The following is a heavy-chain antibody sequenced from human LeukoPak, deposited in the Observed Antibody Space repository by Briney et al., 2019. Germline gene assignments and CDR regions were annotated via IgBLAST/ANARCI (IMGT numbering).Heavy chain of an antibody. CDR1: GFTFSTYE. CDR3: AREVIGGNSA. D-gene: IGHD4-23*01. CDR2: ISSSTTYI. Sequence: GGSLRLSCAASGFTFSTYEASWVRQAPGKGLEWVASISSSTTYIYYADSLKGRFTISRDDAKNSLYLQMSSLRAEDTAVYYCAREVIGGNSARGQGTLVTVSS. V-gene: IGHV3-21*01. J-gene: IGHJ4*02.